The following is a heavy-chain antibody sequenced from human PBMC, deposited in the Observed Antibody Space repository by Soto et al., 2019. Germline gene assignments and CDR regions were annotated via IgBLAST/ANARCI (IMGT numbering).Heavy chain of an antibody. D-gene: IGHD3-3*01. J-gene: IGHJ6*02. CDR2: ISYDGSNK. CDR3: ARDRGITIFGVVKPYYYGMDV. V-gene: IGHV3-30-3*01. CDR1: GFTFSSYA. Sequence: GGSLRLSCAASGFTFSSYAMHWVRQAPGKGLEWVAVISYDGSNKYYADSVKGRFTISRDNSKNTLYLQMNSLRAEDTAVYYCARDRGITIFGVVKPYYYGMDVWGQGTTVTVSS.